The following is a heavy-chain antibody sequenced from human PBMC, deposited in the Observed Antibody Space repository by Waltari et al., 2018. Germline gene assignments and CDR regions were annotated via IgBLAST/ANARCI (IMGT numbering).Heavy chain of an antibody. Sequence: EVQLLESGGGLVQPGGCLRLSCAASGFTFSSYAMSWVRQAPGKGLAWVSAISGSGGSTYYADSVKGRFTISRDNSKNTLYLQMNSLRAEDTAVYYCAKGSSGWLGRGLPDYWGQGTLVTVSS. CDR1: GFTFSSYA. V-gene: IGHV3-23*01. CDR3: AKGSSGWLGRGLPDY. J-gene: IGHJ4*02. D-gene: IGHD6-19*01. CDR2: ISGSGGST.